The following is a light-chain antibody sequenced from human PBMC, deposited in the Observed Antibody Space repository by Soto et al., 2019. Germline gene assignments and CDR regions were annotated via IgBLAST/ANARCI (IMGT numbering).Light chain of an antibody. CDR3: QQDNNWPPT. Sequence: EIVMTQSPATLSVSPGERATLSCRASQSVSSNLAWYQQKPGQAPRLLIYGASTRATGIPARFSGSGSGTEFTLTISSLQSEDFAVYYCQQDNNWPPTFGQGTQLEIK. CDR2: GAS. V-gene: IGKV3-15*01. CDR1: QSVSSN. J-gene: IGKJ2*01.